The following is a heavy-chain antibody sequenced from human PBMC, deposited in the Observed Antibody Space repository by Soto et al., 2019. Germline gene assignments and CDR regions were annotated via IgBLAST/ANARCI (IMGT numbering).Heavy chain of an antibody. CDR2: INPSGGST. V-gene: IGHV1-46*01. CDR3: ARGSYYYDSSGYYTGAFDI. Sequence: ASVKVSCKASGYTCTSYYMHWVRQAPGQGLEWMGIINPSGGSTSYAQKFQGRVTMTRDTSTSTVYMELSSLRSEETAVYYCARGSYYYDSSGYYTGAFDIWGQETMVTVSS. J-gene: IGHJ3*02. CDR1: GYTCTSYY. D-gene: IGHD3-22*01.